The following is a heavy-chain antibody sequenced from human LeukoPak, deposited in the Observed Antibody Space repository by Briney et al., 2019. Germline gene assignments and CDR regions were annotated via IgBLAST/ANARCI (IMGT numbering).Heavy chain of an antibody. Sequence: SETLSLTCTVSGGSISSYYWSWIRQPAGKGLEWIGRIYTSGSTNYNPSLKSRVTMSVDTSKNQFSLKLSSVTAADTAVYYCARSDSSGWYLLRYFDLWGRGTLVTVSS. CDR3: ARSDSSGWYLLRYFDL. CDR1: GGSISSYY. D-gene: IGHD6-19*01. CDR2: IYTSGST. J-gene: IGHJ2*01. V-gene: IGHV4-4*07.